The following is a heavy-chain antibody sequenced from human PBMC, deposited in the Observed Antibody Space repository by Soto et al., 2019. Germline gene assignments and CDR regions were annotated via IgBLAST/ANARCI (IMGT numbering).Heavy chain of an antibody. J-gene: IGHJ4*02. CDR2: INPTSGST. CDR3: ARDLAAGDH. CDR1: GYTFTNYY. Sequence: QVQLVQSGAEVKKPGASVKVSCKASGYTFTNYYIHWVRQAPGQGLEWMGIINPTSGSTNYAQKFQGRVTLTYDTSTTTVYMELSGMRSEDTAVLYCARDLAAGDHWGQGNLVTVSS. V-gene: IGHV1-46*01. D-gene: IGHD6-13*01.